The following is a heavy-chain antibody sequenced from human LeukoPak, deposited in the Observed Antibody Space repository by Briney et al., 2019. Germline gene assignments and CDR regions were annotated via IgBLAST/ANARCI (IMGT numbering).Heavy chain of an antibody. D-gene: IGHD3-10*01. Sequence: GGSLRLSCAASGFTFSGYWMSWVRQAPGKGLEWVANIKQDGSEKYYVDSVKGRFTISRDNAKNSLYLQMNSLRAEDTAVYYCTRVRAATGGDDYWGQGTLVTVSS. CDR3: TRVRAATGGDDY. CDR2: IKQDGSEK. V-gene: IGHV3-7*01. J-gene: IGHJ4*02. CDR1: GFTFSGYW.